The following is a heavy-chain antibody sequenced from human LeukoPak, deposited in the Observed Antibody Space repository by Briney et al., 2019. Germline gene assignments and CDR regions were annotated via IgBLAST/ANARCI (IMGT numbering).Heavy chain of an antibody. CDR1: GGSINSYY. CDR2: IYYSGST. Sequence: SETLSLTCTVSGGSINSYYWSWIRQPPGKGLEWIAYIYYSGSTSYNPSLKGRVTISVDTSKNQFPLKLNSVTAADTAMYYCARLFHPALSGNYPFDYWGQGTLVTVSS. V-gene: IGHV4-59*01. CDR3: ARLFHPALSGNYPFDY. D-gene: IGHD1-26*01. J-gene: IGHJ4*02.